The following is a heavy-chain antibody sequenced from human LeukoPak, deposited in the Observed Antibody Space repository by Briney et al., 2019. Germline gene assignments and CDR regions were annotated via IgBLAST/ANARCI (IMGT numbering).Heavy chain of an antibody. V-gene: IGHV4-34*01. CDR3: ARMGYTYYDFWSGGTANLYFDY. Sequence: SETLSLTCAVYGGSFSGYYWSWIRQPPGKGLEWIGEINHSGSTNYNPSLKSRVTISVDSSKNQFSLKLSSVTAADTAVYYCARMGYTYYDFWSGGTANLYFDYWGQGTLVTVSS. D-gene: IGHD3-3*01. J-gene: IGHJ4*02. CDR1: GGSFSGYY. CDR2: INHSGST.